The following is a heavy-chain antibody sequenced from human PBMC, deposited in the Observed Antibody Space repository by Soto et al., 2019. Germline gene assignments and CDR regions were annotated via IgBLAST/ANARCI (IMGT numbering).Heavy chain of an antibody. CDR2: IGGSGGST. V-gene: IGHV3-23*01. Sequence: GSLRLSCAASGFTFNNYAMTWVRQAPGKGLEWVSVIGGSGGSTHYADSVQGRFSISRDNSKNTVYLQMNSLGVEDTALYYCAKVIVVIAAAGDYFDSWGQGTLVTVSS. J-gene: IGHJ4*02. CDR3: AKVIVVIAAAGDYFDS. D-gene: IGHD2-15*01. CDR1: GFTFNNYA.